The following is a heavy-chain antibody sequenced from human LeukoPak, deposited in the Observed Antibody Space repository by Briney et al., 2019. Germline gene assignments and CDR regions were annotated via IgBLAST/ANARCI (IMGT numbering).Heavy chain of an antibody. V-gene: IGHV3-30*18. J-gene: IGHJ4*02. CDR2: ISYDGSNK. CDR3: AKAQDRRAVAGTVDY. Sequence: GRSLRLSCAASGFTFSGYGMHWVRQAPGKGLEWVAVISYDGSNKYYADSVKGRFTISRDNSKNTPYLQMNSLRAEDTAVYYCAKAQDRRAVAGTVDYWGQGTLVTVSS. CDR1: GFTFSGYG. D-gene: IGHD6-19*01.